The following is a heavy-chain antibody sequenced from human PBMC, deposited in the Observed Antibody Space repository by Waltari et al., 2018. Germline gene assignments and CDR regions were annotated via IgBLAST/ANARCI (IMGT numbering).Heavy chain of an antibody. Sequence: QVQLQQWGAGLLKPSETLSLTCAVYGGSFSGYYWSWIRQPPGKGLEWIGEINHSGSTNYNPSLNSRVTISVDTSKNQFSLKLSSVTAADTAVYYCAAAEYFQHWGQGTLVTVSS. CDR2: INHSGST. CDR1: GGSFSGYY. V-gene: IGHV4-34*01. J-gene: IGHJ1*01. CDR3: AAAEYFQH.